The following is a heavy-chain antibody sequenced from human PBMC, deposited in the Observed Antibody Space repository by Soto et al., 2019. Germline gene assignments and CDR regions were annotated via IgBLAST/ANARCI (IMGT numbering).Heavy chain of an antibody. CDR1: GFTFSSYA. D-gene: IGHD3-3*01. V-gene: IGHV3-30-3*01. J-gene: IGHJ4*02. Sequence: QVQLVESGGGVVQPGRSLRLSCAASGFTFSSYAMHWVRQAPGKGLEWVAVISYDGSNNYYADSVKGRFTISRDNSTNTLYLQMNSLRAEDTAVYYCARDPGGTDFAAWPSYFDYWGQGTLVTVSS. CDR2: ISYDGSNN. CDR3: ARDPGGTDFAAWPSYFDY.